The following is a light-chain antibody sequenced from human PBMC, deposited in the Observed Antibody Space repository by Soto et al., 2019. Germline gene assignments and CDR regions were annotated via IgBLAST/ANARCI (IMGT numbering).Light chain of an antibody. J-gene: IGKJ1*01. Sequence: DIQMTQSPSTLSASVGDRVTITCRASQSISSWLAWYQQKPGKAPKLLIYKASSLDSGVPSRFSGSGSGTEFTLTISRLEPEDFAVYYCQQYANSPWTFGQGTKVDIK. CDR1: QSISSW. V-gene: IGKV1-5*03. CDR3: QQYANSPWT. CDR2: KAS.